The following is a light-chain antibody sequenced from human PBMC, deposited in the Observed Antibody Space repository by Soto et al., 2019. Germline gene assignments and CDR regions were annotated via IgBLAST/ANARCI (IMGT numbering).Light chain of an antibody. Sequence: EIVLTQSPANLSVSPGEGATLSCRASQSVSGNLAWYQQKPGQAPRLLIYGTSTRATGVPARFSGGGSGTDFTRIISSLQSEDVAIYYCQQYNQWPLYTFGQGTKLEI. J-gene: IGKJ2*01. V-gene: IGKV3-15*01. CDR2: GTS. CDR3: QQYNQWPLYT. CDR1: QSVSGN.